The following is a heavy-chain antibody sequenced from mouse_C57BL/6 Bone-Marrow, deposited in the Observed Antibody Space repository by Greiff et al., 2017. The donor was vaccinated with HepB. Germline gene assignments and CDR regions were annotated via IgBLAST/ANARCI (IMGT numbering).Heavy chain of an antibody. D-gene: IGHD3-2*02. J-gene: IGHJ4*01. Sequence: VQLQQSGPVLVKPGASVKMSCKASGYTFTDYYMNWVKQSHGKSLEWIGVINPYNGGTSYNQKFKGKATLTVDKSSSTAYMELNSLTSEDSAVYYCARLTAQAYYAMVYWGQGTSVTVSS. CDR2: INPYNGGT. V-gene: IGHV1-19*01. CDR3: ARLTAQAYYAMVY. CDR1: GYTFTDYY.